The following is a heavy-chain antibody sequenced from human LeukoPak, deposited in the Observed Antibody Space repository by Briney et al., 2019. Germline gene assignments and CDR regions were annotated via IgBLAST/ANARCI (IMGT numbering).Heavy chain of an antibody. CDR2: INYNGAIT. V-gene: IGHV3-20*04. J-gene: IGHJ4*02. CDR3: ARDRLGPSFSVSHFDL. CDR1: GFTLSRYT. Sequence: GGSLRLSCGGSGFTLSRYTMNWVRRAPGKGLEWLCAINYNGAITDYADSVKGRFTISRDNAKNSLYLRMDSLRAEDTALYYCARDRLGPSFSVSHFDLWGQGTLVTVSS. D-gene: IGHD3-3*02.